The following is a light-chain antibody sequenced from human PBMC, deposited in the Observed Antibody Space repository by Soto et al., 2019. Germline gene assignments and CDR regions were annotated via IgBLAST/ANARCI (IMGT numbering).Light chain of an antibody. J-gene: IGKJ1*01. V-gene: IGKV3-15*01. CDR1: QSVSSSY. Sequence: TQSPGTLSLSPGERATLSCRASQSVSSSYLAWYQQKPGQAPRLLIYGASTRATGIPARFSGSGSGTEFTLTISSLQSEDFAVYYCQQYNNWPRRTFGQGTKVDI. CDR3: QQYNNWPRRT. CDR2: GAS.